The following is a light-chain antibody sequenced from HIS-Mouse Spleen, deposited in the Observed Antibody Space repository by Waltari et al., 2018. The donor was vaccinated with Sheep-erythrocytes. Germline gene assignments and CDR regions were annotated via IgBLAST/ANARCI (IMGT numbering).Light chain of an antibody. CDR1: QSVSSN. J-gene: IGKJ1*01. Sequence: EIVMTQSPATLSVSPVERATLSCRASQSVSSNSAWYQQKPGQAPRLLIYGASTRATGIPARFSGSGSGTEFTLTISSMQSEDFAVYYCQQYNNWPETFGQGTKVEIK. V-gene: IGKV3-15*01. CDR3: QQYNNWPET. CDR2: GAS.